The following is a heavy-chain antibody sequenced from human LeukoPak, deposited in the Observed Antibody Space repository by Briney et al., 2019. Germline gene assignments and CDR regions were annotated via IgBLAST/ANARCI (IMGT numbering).Heavy chain of an antibody. J-gene: IGHJ6*02. Sequence: GRSLILSCAAYGSTLTSYAMSWVRQAPGKWLEWDSAISGSGINTYYADSVKGRFTISRDNSKNTLFLQMYSLRAEDTAVYYGAKEDYSNPRAYYYYGMDVWGQGTTVTVSS. CDR1: GSTLTSYA. CDR3: AKEDYSNPRAYYYYGMDV. V-gene: IGHV3-23*01. CDR2: ISGSGINT. D-gene: IGHD4-11*01.